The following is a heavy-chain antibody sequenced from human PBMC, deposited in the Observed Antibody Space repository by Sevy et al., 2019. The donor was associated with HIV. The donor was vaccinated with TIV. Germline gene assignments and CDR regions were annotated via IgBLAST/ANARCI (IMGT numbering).Heavy chain of an antibody. Sequence: GSLRLSCAASGFTFSSYAMHWVRQAPGKGLEWVAVISYDGSNKYYADSVKGRFTISRDNSKNTLYLQMNSLRAEDTAVYYCARDGAVAGTFDYWGQGTLVTVSS. D-gene: IGHD6-19*01. CDR1: GFTFSSYA. V-gene: IGHV3-30-3*01. CDR2: ISYDGSNK. J-gene: IGHJ4*02. CDR3: ARDGAVAGTFDY.